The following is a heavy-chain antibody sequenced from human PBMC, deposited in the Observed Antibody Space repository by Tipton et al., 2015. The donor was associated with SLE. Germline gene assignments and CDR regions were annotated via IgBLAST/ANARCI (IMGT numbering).Heavy chain of an antibody. D-gene: IGHD3-9*01. CDR1: GGSIGSSSYY. J-gene: IGHJ5*02. CDR2: VSPSGGT. CDR3: ARDKWGEYTASTGYFWSFDP. V-gene: IGHV4-61*02. Sequence: TLSLTCTVSGGSIGSSSYYWGWIRQSAGKGLEWIGRVSPSGGTNYNPSLKSRVTMSVDTSRNQFSLNLSSLTAADTAVYFCARDKWGEYTASTGYFWSFDPWGQGIPVTVSS.